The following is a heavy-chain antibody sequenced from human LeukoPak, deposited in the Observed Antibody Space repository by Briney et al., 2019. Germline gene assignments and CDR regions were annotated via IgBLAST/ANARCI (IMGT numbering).Heavy chain of an antibody. J-gene: IGHJ4*02. V-gene: IGHV4-61*01. CDR2: IYYSGRT. D-gene: IGHD3-22*01. Sequence: SETLSLTCTVSGGSVNSGSYLWRWVRQPAGKGLEWIGYIYYSGRTNYHPSLKSQITISVDTSKNQFSLKVNSVTAADTAVYYCARSRYYYDKSDSYRYCFDYWGQGTLVTVSS. CDR1: GGSVNSGSYL. CDR3: ARSRYYYDKSDSYRYCFDY.